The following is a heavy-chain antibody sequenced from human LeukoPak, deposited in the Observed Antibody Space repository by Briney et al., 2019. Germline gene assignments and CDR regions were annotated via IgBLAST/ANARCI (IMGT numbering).Heavy chain of an antibody. CDR3: ARHYWTTVTTARFDP. J-gene: IGHJ5*02. CDR2: INHSGST. V-gene: IGHV4-34*01. CDR1: GGSFSGYY. D-gene: IGHD4-17*01. Sequence: SETLSLTCAVYGGSFSGYYWSWIRQPPGKGLEWIGEINHSGSTNYNPSLKSRVTISVDTSKNQFSLNLSSVTAADTAVYYCARHYWTTVTTARFDPWGQGTPVTVSS.